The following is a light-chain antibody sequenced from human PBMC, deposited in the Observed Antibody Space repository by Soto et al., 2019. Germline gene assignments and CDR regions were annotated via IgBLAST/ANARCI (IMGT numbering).Light chain of an antibody. Sequence: DIQMTQSPSSLSASVGDRVTITCRASQGIGSDLAWFQQKPGKAPKRLIYAASRLQSGVPSRFSGSGSGTEFTLTASSLQPEDFATYYCLLHNSYPLTFGQGTKVDIK. CDR2: AAS. J-gene: IGKJ1*01. V-gene: IGKV1-17*01. CDR1: QGIGSD. CDR3: LLHNSYPLT.